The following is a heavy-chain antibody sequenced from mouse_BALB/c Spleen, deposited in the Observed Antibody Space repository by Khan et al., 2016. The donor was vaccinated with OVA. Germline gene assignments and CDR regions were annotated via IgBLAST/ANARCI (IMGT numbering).Heavy chain of an antibody. CDR3: TGGGGGNRFAY. CDR2: ISTYYGDV. V-gene: IGHV1S137*01. J-gene: IGHJ3*01. CDR1: GYTFTDFT. Sequence: QVQLQQPGAELVRPGVSVKISCKGSGYTFTDFTMHWVKQSHAKSLEWIGVISTYYGDVTYNQKFKGKATMTVDKSSSTAYMELARLTSEDSAIFNGTGGGGGNRFAYWGQGTLVTVSA.